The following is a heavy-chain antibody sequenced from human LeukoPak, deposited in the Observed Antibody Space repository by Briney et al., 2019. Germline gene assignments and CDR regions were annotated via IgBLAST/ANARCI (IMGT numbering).Heavy chain of an antibody. CDR1: GFTFSSYG. CDR3: AKGCCGYSYGSNFDY. CDR2: IRYDGSNK. V-gene: IGHV3-30*02. Sequence: PGGSLRLSCAASGFTFSSYGMHWVRQAPGKGLEWVAFIRYDGSNKYYADSVKGRFTISRDNSKNTLYLQMNSLRAEDTAVYYCAKGCCGYSYGSNFDYWGQGTLVTVSS. D-gene: IGHD5-18*01. J-gene: IGHJ4*02.